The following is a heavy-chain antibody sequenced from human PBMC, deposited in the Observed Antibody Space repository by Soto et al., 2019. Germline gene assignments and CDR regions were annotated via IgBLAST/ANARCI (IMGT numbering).Heavy chain of an antibody. J-gene: IGHJ4*02. CDR2: IKQDGSEN. CDR1: GFTFSSYW. CDR3: VRDFEGSYGYRPFGY. V-gene: IGHV3-7*03. Sequence: GGCLRLSCAASGFTFSSYWMSWVRQAPGKGLEWVANIKQDGSENYYVDSVRGRFTISRDNAKNSLYLQMNSLRAEDTAVYYCVRDFEGSYGYRPFGYRGKGTLVTASS. D-gene: IGHD5-18*01.